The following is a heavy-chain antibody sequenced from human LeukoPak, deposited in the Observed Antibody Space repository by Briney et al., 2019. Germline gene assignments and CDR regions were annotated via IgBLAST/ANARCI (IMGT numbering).Heavy chain of an antibody. Sequence: PGGSLRPSCAASGFTFSSYGMHWVRQAPGKGLEWVAFIRHDGSNKYYADSVKGRFTISRDNSKNTLYLQMNSLRAEDTAVYYCAKDSLPYCGGDCYGDYWGQGTLVTVSS. CDR1: GFTFSSYG. J-gene: IGHJ4*02. CDR3: AKDSLPYCGGDCYGDY. CDR2: IRHDGSNK. D-gene: IGHD2-21*01. V-gene: IGHV3-30*02.